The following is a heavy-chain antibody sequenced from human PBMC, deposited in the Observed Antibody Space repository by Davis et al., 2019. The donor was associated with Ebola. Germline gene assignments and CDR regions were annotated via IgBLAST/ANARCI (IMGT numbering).Heavy chain of an antibody. D-gene: IGHD6-19*01. J-gene: IGHJ4*02. CDR3: ARSQWLVHSYGY. Sequence: SETLSLTCTVSGDSISSSSYYWGWIRQPPGKGLEWIGSIYYSGSTYYNPSLKSRVTISVDTSKNQFSLKLSSVTAADTAVYYCARSQWLVHSYGYWGQGTLVTVSS. CDR2: IYYSGST. CDR1: GDSISSSSYY. V-gene: IGHV4-39*01.